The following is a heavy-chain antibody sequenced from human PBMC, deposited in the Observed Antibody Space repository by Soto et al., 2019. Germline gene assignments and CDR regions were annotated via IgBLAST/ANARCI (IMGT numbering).Heavy chain of an antibody. Sequence: QVQLVESEGGLVKPGGSLRLSCVASGITIGDYYMTWVRQAPGKGLEWLSYISSSGGIKYYADSVKGRFTISRDNGKNSLYLQMNSLRVDDTAVYSCARDHHEQMSFDWWGQGTLLTVSS. CDR1: GITIGDYY. CDR3: ARDHHEQMSFDW. V-gene: IGHV3-11*01. J-gene: IGHJ4*02. CDR2: ISSSGGIK.